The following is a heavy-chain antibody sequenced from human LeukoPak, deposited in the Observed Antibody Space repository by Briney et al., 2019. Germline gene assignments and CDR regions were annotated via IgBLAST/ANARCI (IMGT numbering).Heavy chain of an antibody. CDR2: MYYSGST. V-gene: IGHV4-59*01. D-gene: IGHD6-13*01. CDR3: AGGDSSSWIDY. Sequence: PSETLSLTCTVSGGSIGSYFWYWIRQPSGKGLEWIGNMYYSGSTNYNPSLKIRVTISVDSSKNQFSLKLSSVTAADTAVYYCAGGDSSSWIDYWGQGTLVTVSS. CDR1: GGSIGSYF. J-gene: IGHJ4*02.